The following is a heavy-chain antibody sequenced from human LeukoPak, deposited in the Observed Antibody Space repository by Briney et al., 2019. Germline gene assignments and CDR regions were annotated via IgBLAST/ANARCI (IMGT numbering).Heavy chain of an antibody. V-gene: IGHV3-64D*06. CDR1: GFTFSSYA. J-gene: IGHJ3*02. D-gene: IGHD2-21*02. CDR2: ITNNGDNT. CDR3: VKGVTAHQSDAFDI. Sequence: GGSLRLSCSASGFTFSSYAMHWVRQAPGRGLESVSAITNNGDNTYYADSVQGRVTISRDNSKNTLYLQMSSLRAEDTAVYYCVKGVTAHQSDAFDIWGQGTMVTVSS.